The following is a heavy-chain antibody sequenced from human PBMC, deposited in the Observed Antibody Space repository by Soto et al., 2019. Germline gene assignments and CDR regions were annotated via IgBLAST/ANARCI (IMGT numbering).Heavy chain of an antibody. V-gene: IGHV3-30*03. CDR2: ISNDGNNR. CDR1: GFSFSNHG. CDR3: VSGGGRHGLDTRFDY. D-gene: IGHD3-10*01. J-gene: IGHJ4*02. Sequence: QMQLVESGGGAVQPGRSLRLSCAASGFSFSNHGMHWVRQAPGKGLEWVADISNDGNNRWYVDSVKGRFTISRDNSKKTVYLQMTGLRTEETADYYCVSGGGRHGLDTRFDYWGQGTLVTVSS.